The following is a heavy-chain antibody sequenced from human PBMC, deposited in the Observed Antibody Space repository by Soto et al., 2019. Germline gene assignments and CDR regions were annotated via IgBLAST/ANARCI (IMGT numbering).Heavy chain of an antibody. CDR1: GYTFTGYY. Sequence: QVQLVQSGAEVKKPGASVKVSCKASGYTFTGYYMHWVRQAPGQGLEWMGWINPNSGGTNYAQKLQGWDTMTRDTSNSTAYKELSRQRSDDTAVYYCAREYCGGGFYNRDYYYYVMDVWGQGTTVTVSS. D-gene: IGHD2-21*02. J-gene: IGHJ6*02. CDR2: INPNSGGT. CDR3: AREYCGGGFYNRDYYYYVMDV. V-gene: IGHV1-2*04.